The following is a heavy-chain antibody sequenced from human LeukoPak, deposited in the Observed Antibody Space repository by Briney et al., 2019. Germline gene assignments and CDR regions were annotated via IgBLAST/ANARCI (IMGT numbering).Heavy chain of an antibody. V-gene: IGHV4-39*01. CDR1: GGSISGSSYY. J-gene: IGHJ5*02. D-gene: IGHD2-15*01. Sequence: SETLSLTCTVSGGSISGSSYYWGWIRQPPGKGLEWIGSIYYSGSTYYKPSLKSRVTVSVDTSKNQFSLKLKSMTATDTAVYYCARALGYCSGGSCTRGYNWFDPWGQGTLVTVPS. CDR3: ARALGYCSGGSCTRGYNWFDP. CDR2: IYYSGST.